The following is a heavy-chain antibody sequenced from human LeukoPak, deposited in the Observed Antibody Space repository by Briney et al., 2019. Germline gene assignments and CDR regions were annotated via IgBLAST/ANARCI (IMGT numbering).Heavy chain of an antibody. V-gene: IGHV4-59*01. CDR2: IYYSGST. Sequence: SETLSLTCTVSGGSISSYYWSWIRQPPGKGLEWIGYIYYSGSTNYNPSLKSRVTISVDTSKNQFPLKLSSVTAADTAVYYCARGGDSSPTYNWFDPWGQGTLVTVSS. CDR1: GGSISSYY. CDR3: ARGGDSSPTYNWFDP. D-gene: IGHD6-13*01. J-gene: IGHJ5*02.